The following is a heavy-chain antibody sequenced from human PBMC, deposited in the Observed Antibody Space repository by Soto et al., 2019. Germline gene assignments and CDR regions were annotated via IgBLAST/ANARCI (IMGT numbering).Heavy chain of an antibody. Sequence: ASVKVSCKASGYAFSNYGISWVRQAPGQGLEWMGWISADNGNTEYEQKFQGRVTMTTDTSTSTAYMDLRSLRSDDTAVYYCARAGAEVTRQFDNWGQGTLVTVSS. CDR1: GYAFSNYG. CDR2: ISADNGNT. D-gene: IGHD6-19*01. J-gene: IGHJ4*02. V-gene: IGHV1-18*01. CDR3: ARAGAEVTRQFDN.